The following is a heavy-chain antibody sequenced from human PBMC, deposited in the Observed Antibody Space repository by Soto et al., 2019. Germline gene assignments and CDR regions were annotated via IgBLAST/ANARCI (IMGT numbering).Heavy chain of an antibody. CDR1: GYTFTGYY. CDR3: AREGRITGTRGMDV. CDR2: INPNSGGT. V-gene: IGHV1-2*04. D-gene: IGHD1-20*01. Sequence: ASVKVSCKASGYTFTGYYMHWVRQAPGQGLEWMGWINPNSGGTSYAQKFQGWVTMTRDTSISTAYMELSRLRSDDTAVYYCAREGRITGTRGMDVWGQGTTVTVSS. J-gene: IGHJ6*02.